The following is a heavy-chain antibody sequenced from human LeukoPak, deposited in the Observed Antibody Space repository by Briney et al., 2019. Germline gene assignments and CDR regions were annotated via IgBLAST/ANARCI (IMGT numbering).Heavy chain of an antibody. CDR2: IYSIGST. V-gene: IGHV4-59*01. CDR1: GGSISSYY. CDR3: AALNIATRPWCFDY. J-gene: IGHJ4*02. D-gene: IGHD6-6*01. Sequence: PSETLSLTCTVSGGSISSYYWSWIRQPAGKGLEWIGYIYSIGSTNYNPSLKSRVTISVDTSKNQFSLKLSSVTAADTAVYYCAALNIATRPWCFDYWGQGTLVTVSS.